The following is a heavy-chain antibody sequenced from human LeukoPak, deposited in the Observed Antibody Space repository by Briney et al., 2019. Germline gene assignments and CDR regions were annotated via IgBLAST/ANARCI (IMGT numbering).Heavy chain of an antibody. CDR2: IYNSGST. D-gene: IGHD3-16*01. J-gene: IGHJ6*03. Sequence: SGTLSPTCTVSGGSISSSSYYWGWIRQPPGKGLEWIGYIYNSGSTNYNPSLKSRVTISVDTSKNQFSLKLSSVTAADTAVYYCARETSQKGAHYMDVWGKGTTVTISS. CDR1: GGSISSSSYY. V-gene: IGHV4-61*01. CDR3: ARETSQKGAHYMDV.